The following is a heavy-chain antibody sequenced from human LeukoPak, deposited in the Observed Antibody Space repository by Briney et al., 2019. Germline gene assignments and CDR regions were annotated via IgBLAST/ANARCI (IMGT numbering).Heavy chain of an antibody. Sequence: GGSLRLSCAASGFTFSSYWMSWVRRAPGKGLEWVANIKQDGSEKYYVDSVKGRFTISRDNAKNSLYLQMNGLRAEDTAVYYCARDQDYSYFDYWGQGTLVTVSS. CDR3: ARDQDYSYFDY. V-gene: IGHV3-7*03. D-gene: IGHD2-15*01. CDR2: IKQDGSEK. J-gene: IGHJ4*02. CDR1: GFTFSSYW.